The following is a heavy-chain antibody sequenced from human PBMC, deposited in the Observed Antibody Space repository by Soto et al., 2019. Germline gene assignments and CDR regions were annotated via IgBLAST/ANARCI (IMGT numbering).Heavy chain of an antibody. CDR2: IIPLYGTT. V-gene: IGHV1-69*18. J-gene: IGHJ5*02. Sequence: QVQLVQSGAEVKKPGSSVKVSCKASGGTFSPYGMNWVRQAPGQGLEWMGSIIPLYGTTNYAQTFQGRVTITADESTSTVYMDLRSLRSEDTAIYYCARGPRATVTSLDPRGQGTLVTVSS. CDR3: ARGPRATVTSLDP. CDR1: GGTFSPYG. D-gene: IGHD4-17*01.